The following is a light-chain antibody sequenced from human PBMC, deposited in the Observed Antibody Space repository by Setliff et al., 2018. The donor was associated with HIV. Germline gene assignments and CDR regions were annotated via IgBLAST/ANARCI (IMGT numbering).Light chain of an antibody. Sequence: QSALTQPASLSGSPGQSITISCTGTTSDIGGYNFVSWYQQHPGKAPKLLIYAVTKRPSGVSARFSASKSGNTASLTISGLQAEDEADYYCSSYTSSSTVVFGGGTKVTVL. J-gene: IGLJ2*01. V-gene: IGLV2-14*03. CDR3: SSYTSSSTVV. CDR2: AVT. CDR1: TSDIGGYNF.